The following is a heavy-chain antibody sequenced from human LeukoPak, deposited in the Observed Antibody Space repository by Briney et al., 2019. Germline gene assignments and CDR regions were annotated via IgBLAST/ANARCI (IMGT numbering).Heavy chain of an antibody. CDR1: GGSISSSSYY. CDR2: IYYSGST. V-gene: IGHV4-39*01. CDR3: ARRDVYGVDAFDI. J-gene: IGHJ3*02. D-gene: IGHD4-17*01. Sequence: PSETLSLTCTVSGGSISSSSYYWGWIRQPPGKGLEWIGSIYYSGSTYYNPSLKSRVTISVDTSKNQFSLKLSSVTAADTAVYYCARRDVYGVDAFDIWGQGTMVTVSS.